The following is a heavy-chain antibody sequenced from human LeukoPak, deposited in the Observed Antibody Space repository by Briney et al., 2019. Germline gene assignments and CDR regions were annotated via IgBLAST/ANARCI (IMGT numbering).Heavy chain of an antibody. D-gene: IGHD3-22*01. J-gene: IGHJ4*02. CDR3: ARRNSSGYYGQSYYFDY. V-gene: IGHV4-4*09. CDR1: GGSISSYY. CDR2: IYTSGST. Sequence: SETLSLTCTVSGGSISSYYWSWLRQPPGKGLEWIGYIYTSGSTNYNPSLKSRVTISVDTSKNQFSLKLSSVTAADTAVYYCARRNSSGYYGQSYYFDYWGQGTLVTVSS.